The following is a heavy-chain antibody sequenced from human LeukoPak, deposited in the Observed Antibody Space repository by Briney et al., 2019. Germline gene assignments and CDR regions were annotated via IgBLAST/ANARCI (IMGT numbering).Heavy chain of an antibody. CDR3: ARRAVTLGLPDY. V-gene: IGHV4-4*02. J-gene: IGHJ4*02. CDR2: IYHSGST. D-gene: IGHD4-17*01. CDR1: AFIFSGHW. Sequence: GSLRLSCEGSAFIFSGHWMNWVRQPPGKGLEWIGEIYHSGSTNYNPSLKSRVTISVDKSKNQFSLKLSSVTAADTAVYYCARRAVTLGLPDYWGQGTLVTVSS.